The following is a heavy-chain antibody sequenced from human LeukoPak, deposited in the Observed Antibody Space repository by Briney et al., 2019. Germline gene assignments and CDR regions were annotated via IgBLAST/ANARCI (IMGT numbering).Heavy chain of an antibody. J-gene: IGHJ4*02. CDR1: GFTFSSYS. CDR3: ARGIAAGVDY. CDR2: ISSSGSTI. Sequence: GGSLRLSCAASGFTFSSYSMNWVRQAPGKGLEWVSYISSSGSTIYYADSVKGRFTISRDNAKNSLYLQMNSLRAEDTAVYYCARGIAAGVDYWGQGTLVTVSS. D-gene: IGHD6-13*01. V-gene: IGHV3-48*04.